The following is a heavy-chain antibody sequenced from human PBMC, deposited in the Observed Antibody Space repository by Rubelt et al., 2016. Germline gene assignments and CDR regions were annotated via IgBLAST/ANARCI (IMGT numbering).Heavy chain of an antibody. CDR2: IYYSGPT. CDR1: GGSISSSSYY. CDR3: ARDTTKYYFDY. D-gene: IGHD1-14*01. V-gene: IGHV4-39*07. J-gene: IGHJ4*02. Sequence: QVQLQESGPGLVKPSETLSLTCTVSGGSISSSSYYWGWIRQPPGKGLEWIGSIYYSGPTYYKEVLKSRVTISGDTSKNQFSLKRSSVTAAETAVYYCARDTTKYYFDYWGQGTLVTVSS.